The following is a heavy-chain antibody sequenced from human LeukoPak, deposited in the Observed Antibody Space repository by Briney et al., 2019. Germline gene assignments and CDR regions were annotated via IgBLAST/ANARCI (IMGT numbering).Heavy chain of an antibody. CDR1: GYTFSSYG. CDR2: IGAFNGNT. Sequence: ASVKVSCKASGYTFSSYGIIWVRQAPGQGLECMGWIGAFNGNTNSAQKFQGRVTMTTDTSTSTAYMELRSLRSDDTAVYYCARAPYYYDSSGYYYNDYWGQGTLVTVSS. J-gene: IGHJ4*02. V-gene: IGHV1-18*01. CDR3: ARAPYYYDSSGYYYNDY. D-gene: IGHD3-22*01.